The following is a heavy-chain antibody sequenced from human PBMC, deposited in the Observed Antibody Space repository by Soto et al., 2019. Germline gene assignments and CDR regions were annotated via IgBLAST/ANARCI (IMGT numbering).Heavy chain of an antibody. CDR2: SSNSGTYT. J-gene: IGHJ4*02. V-gene: IGHV3-11*06. CDR1: GFTFSDYY. D-gene: IGHD3-10*02. CDR3: ARSGDNYNVLDY. Sequence: LRLSCVGPGFTFSDYYMSWVRQAPGKGLEWLSYSSNSGTYTKYAGSVKGRFSISRDNAKNSLHLQINSLRGEDTAVYYCARSGDNYNVLDYWGQGTPVTVSS.